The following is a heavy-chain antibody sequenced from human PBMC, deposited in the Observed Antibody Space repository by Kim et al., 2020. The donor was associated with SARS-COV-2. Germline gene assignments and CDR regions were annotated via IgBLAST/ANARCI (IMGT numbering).Heavy chain of an antibody. V-gene: IGHV6-1*01. D-gene: IGHD3-9*01. CDR1: GDSVSSNSAA. CDR2: TYYRSRWNN. Sequence: SQTLSLTCAISGDSVSSNSAAWTWVRLSPSRGLEWLGRTYYRSRWNNDYAVSVRGRMTINPDTSKNQFSLHLTSVTPDDTAVYYCARVGVQHDILAGRFREPNDWFDSWGQGTLVTVSS. CDR3: ARVGVQHDILAGRFREPNDWFDS. J-gene: IGHJ5*01.